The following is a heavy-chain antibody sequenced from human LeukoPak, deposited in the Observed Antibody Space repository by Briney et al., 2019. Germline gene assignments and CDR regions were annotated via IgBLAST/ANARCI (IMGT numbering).Heavy chain of an antibody. V-gene: IGHV4-39*07. J-gene: IGHJ6*03. Sequence: SETLSLTCTVSGGSISSSSYYWGWIRQPPGKGLEWIGSIYYSGSTYYNPSLKSRVTISVDTSKNQSSLKLSSVTAADTAVYFCARGRVSSSTWYSTYYYFFYMDFWGKGTTVTVSS. CDR3: ARGRVSSSTWYSTYYYFFYMDF. CDR2: IYYSGST. CDR1: GGSISSSSYY. D-gene: IGHD4-11*01.